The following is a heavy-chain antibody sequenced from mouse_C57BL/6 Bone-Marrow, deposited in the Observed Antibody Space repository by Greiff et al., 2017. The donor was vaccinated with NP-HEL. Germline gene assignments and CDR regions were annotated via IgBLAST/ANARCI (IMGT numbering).Heavy chain of an antibody. D-gene: IGHD1-1*01. Sequence: EVQLQQSGPELVKPGASVKISCKASGYTFTDYYMNWVKQSHGKSLEWIGDINPNNGGTSYNQKFKGKATLTVDKSSSTAYMELRSLTSEDSAVYYCARPNYGSSYVWYFDVWGTGTTVTVSS. CDR2: INPNNGGT. CDR1: GYTFTDYY. J-gene: IGHJ1*03. CDR3: ARPNYGSSYVWYFDV. V-gene: IGHV1-26*01.